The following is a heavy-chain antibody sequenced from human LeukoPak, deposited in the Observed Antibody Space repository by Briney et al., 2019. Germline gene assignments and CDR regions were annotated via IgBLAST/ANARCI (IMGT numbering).Heavy chain of an antibody. CDR2: IYPNASDT. CDR3: ALSSGAYDSAGYFDY. V-gene: IGHV5-51*01. CDR1: GYSFANYW. Sequence: GESLRISCKGSGYSFANYWIGWVRQMPGKGLERMWIIYPNASDTRYSPSFRGQVTISADKSIATAYLRWNSLKASDTAMYYCALSSGAYDSAGYFDYWGQGTLVTVSS. J-gene: IGHJ4*02. D-gene: IGHD3-22*01.